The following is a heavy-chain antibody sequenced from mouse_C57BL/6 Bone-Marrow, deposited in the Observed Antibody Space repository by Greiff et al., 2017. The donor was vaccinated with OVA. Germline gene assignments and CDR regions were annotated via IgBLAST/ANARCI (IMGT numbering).Heavy chain of an antibody. V-gene: IGHV5-2*03. CDR3: ARRRSNGAMDY. D-gene: IGHD2-5*01. CDR2: INSDGGST. Sequence: EVKVVESGGGLVQPGESLKLSCESNEYEFPSHDMSWVRKTPEKRLELVAAINSDGGSTYYPDTMERRFIISRDNTKKTLYLQMRSLRSEDTALYYCARRRSNGAMDYWGQGTSVTVSS. CDR1: EYEFPSHD. J-gene: IGHJ4*01.